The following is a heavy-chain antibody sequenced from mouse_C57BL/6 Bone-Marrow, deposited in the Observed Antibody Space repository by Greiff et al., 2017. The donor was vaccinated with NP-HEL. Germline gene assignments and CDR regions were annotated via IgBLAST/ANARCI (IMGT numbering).Heavy chain of an antibody. V-gene: IGHV5-12*01. J-gene: IGHJ4*01. D-gene: IGHD2-2*01. Sequence: VQLKESGGGLVQPGGSLKLSCAASGFTFSDYYMYWVRQTPEKRLEWVAYISNGGGSTYYPDTVKGRFTISRDNAKNTLYLQMSRLKSEDTAMYYCARSTMVTTGNYYAMDYWGQGTSVTVSS. CDR1: GFTFSDYY. CDR2: ISNGGGST. CDR3: ARSTMVTTGNYYAMDY.